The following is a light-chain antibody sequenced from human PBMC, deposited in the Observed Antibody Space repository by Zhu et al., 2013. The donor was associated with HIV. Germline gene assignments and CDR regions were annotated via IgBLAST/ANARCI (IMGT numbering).Light chain of an antibody. CDR1: QSVNSN. V-gene: IGKV3-15*01. Sequence: EVVMTQSPATLSVSPGERVTLSCRASQSVNSNLAWYQQKPGQAPRLLISAASTRATGVPARFSGSGSGTEFTLTISSLQSEDFAIYYCQQYDNWPPLTFGGGTKVEIK. J-gene: IGKJ4*01. CDR2: AAS. CDR3: QQYDNWPPLT.